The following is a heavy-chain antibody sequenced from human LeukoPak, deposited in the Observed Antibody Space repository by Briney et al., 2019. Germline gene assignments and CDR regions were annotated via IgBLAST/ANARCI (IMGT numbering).Heavy chain of an antibody. CDR2: INSDGSRT. J-gene: IGHJ4*02. V-gene: IGHV3-74*01. CDR3: ARARGNDYGFFDY. Sequence: GGSLRLSCAASGFTFSSYWMHWVRQAPGKGLVWVSRINSDGSRTNYADSVKGRFTISIDNAKNTLFLQMDSLRAEDTAVYYCARARGNDYGFFDYWGQGIMDTVSS. CDR1: GFTFSSYW. D-gene: IGHD5-12*01.